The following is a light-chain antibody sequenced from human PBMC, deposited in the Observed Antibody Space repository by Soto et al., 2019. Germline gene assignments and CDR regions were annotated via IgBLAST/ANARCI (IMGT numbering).Light chain of an antibody. CDR3: RSYAGYNSFV. CDR1: SSDIGAYIY. Sequence: QSVLTQPPSASGSPGQSVTISCTGTSSDIGAYIYVSWYQQHPGKAPRLMISEVSRRPSAVPERFSGSKSGTTASLTVSGLQADDEAHYYCRSYAGYNSFVFGTGTNVIVL. V-gene: IGLV2-8*01. CDR2: EVS. J-gene: IGLJ1*01.